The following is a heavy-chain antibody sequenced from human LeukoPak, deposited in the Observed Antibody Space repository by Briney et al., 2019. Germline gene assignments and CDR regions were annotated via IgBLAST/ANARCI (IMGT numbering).Heavy chain of an antibody. CDR3: AKDMRNHYGSGSLDY. J-gene: IGHJ4*02. D-gene: IGHD3-10*01. V-gene: IGHV3-9*03. CDR2: ISWNSGSI. Sequence: PGGSLRLSCAASGFTFDDYAMHWVRQAPGKGLEWVSGISWNSGSIGYADSVKGRFTISRDNAKNSLYLQMNRLRAEDMALYYCAKDMRNHYGSGSLDYWGQGTLVTVSS. CDR1: GFTFDDYA.